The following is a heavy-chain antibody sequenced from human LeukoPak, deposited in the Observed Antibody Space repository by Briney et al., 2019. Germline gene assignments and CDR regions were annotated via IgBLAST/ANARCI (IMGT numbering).Heavy chain of an antibody. CDR3: ARAAGLWFGESSNWFDP. Sequence: PSETLSLTCTVSGGSISSGDYYWSWIRQPPGKGLEWIGYIYYSGSTYYNPSLKSRVTISVDTSKNQFSLKLSSVTAADTAVYYCARAAGLWFGESSNWFDPWGQGTLVTVSS. CDR2: IYYSGST. V-gene: IGHV4-30-4*01. CDR1: GGSISSGDYY. J-gene: IGHJ5*02. D-gene: IGHD3-10*01.